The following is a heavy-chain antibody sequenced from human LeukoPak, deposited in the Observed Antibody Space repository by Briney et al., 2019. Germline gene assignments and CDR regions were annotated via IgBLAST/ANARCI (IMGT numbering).Heavy chain of an antibody. CDR1: GGSISSSNW. V-gene: IGHV4-4*02. Sequence: SETLSLTCAVSGGSISSSNWWSWVRQPPGKGLEWIGYIYYSGSTNYNPSLKSRVTMSVDTSKNQFSLKLSSVTAADTAVYYCARALSSSWFDYWGQGTLVTVSS. CDR3: ARALSSSWFDY. CDR2: IYYSGST. J-gene: IGHJ4*02. D-gene: IGHD6-13*01.